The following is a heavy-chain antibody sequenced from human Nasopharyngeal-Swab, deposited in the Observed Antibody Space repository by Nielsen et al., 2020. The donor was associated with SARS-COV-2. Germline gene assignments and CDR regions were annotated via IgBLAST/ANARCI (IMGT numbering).Heavy chain of an antibody. CDR3: ARELDPSFDY. J-gene: IGHJ4*02. V-gene: IGHV1-3*01. CDR1: GYTFTSFP. CDR2: INAGSGDT. D-gene: IGHD3/OR15-3a*01. Sequence: ASVKVSCKASGYTFTSFPMHWVRQAPGQRLEWMGWINAGSGDTKYSQQFQGRVTITRDTSASTAYMELSSLRSEDTAVYYCARELDPSFDYWGQGTLVTVSP.